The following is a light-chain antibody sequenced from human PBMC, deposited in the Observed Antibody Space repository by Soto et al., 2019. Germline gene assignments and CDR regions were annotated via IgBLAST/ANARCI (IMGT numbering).Light chain of an antibody. CDR3: GSFTTDRLYV. J-gene: IGLJ1*01. CDR2: GVR. Sequence: QSALTQPTSVSGSPGQSIAISCTGNPNDISTYDYVSWYQQHPGKAPRLLIFGVRNRPPGLSSRFSGSKSGLTACLTISDLQTAYDDDYCCGSFTTDRLYVFGPGTKLTVL. CDR1: PNDISTYDY. V-gene: IGLV2-14*01.